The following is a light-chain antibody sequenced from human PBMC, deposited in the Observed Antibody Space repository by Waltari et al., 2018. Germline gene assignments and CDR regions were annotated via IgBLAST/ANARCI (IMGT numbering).Light chain of an antibody. J-gene: IGLJ3*02. V-gene: IGLV1-51*01. Sequence: QSVLTQPPSVSAAPGQKVTISCSGSSSNIGNNYVSWYQQLPGTAPKRLIYDNKRRPAGLPDHFSGSRSGTSATLGITGLQTGDEADYYCGTWDSSLSAGVFGGGTKLTVL. CDR2: DNK. CDR1: SSNIGNNY. CDR3: GTWDSSLSAGV.